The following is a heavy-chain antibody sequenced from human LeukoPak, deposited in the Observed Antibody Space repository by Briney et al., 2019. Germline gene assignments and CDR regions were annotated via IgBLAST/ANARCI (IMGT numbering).Heavy chain of an antibody. CDR2: ISSTSSYI. CDR1: GFTFSNYN. D-gene: IGHD3-10*01. J-gene: IGHJ6*02. CDR3: ARALWSGPVYYGMDV. V-gene: IGHV3-21*06. Sequence: GGSLKLSCAASGFTFSNYNFYWVRQAPGKGLEWVSSISSTSSYIYYADSVKGRFTISRDNAKNSLYLQMNSLRAEDTAVYYCARALWSGPVYYGMDVWGQGTTVNVSS.